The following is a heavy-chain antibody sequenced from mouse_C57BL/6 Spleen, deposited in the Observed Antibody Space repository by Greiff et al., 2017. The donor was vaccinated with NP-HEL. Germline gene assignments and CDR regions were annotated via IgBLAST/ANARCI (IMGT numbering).Heavy chain of an antibody. CDR3: ARDYDYDESY. D-gene: IGHD2-4*01. CDR1: GFTFSDYG. Sequence: DVQLVESGGGLVKPGGSLKLSCAASGFTFSDYGMHWVRQAPEKGLEWVAYISSGSSTIYYADTVKGRFTISRDNAKNTLFLQMTSLRSEDTAMYYCARDYDYDESYWGQGTLVTVSA. CDR2: ISSGSSTI. J-gene: IGHJ3*01. V-gene: IGHV5-17*01.